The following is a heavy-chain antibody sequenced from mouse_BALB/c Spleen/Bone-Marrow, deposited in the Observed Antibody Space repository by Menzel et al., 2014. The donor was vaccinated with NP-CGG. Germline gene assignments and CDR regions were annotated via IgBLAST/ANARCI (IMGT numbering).Heavy chain of an antibody. J-gene: IGHJ2*01. Sequence: VQLKDSGGGLVQPGGSLKLSCAASGFDFSRYWMSWVRQAPGKGLEWIGEINPDSSTINYTPSLKDKFIISRDNAKNTLYLQMSKVGSEDTALYYCARLGYYGSSDYWGQGTTLTVSS. CDR2: INPDSSTI. D-gene: IGHD1-1*01. V-gene: IGHV4-1*02. CDR3: ARLGYYGSSDY. CDR1: GFDFSRYW.